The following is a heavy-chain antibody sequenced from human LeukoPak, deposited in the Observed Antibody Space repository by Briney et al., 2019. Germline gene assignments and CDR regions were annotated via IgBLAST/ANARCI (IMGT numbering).Heavy chain of an antibody. V-gene: IGHV3-21*01. Sequence: GGSLRLSCAASGFTFSSYSMNWVRQAPGKGLEWVSSISSSSSYIYYADSVKGRFTISRDNAKNSLYLQMNSLRAEDTAVYYCARARQWPNMNAFDIWGQGTMVTVSS. J-gene: IGHJ3*02. D-gene: IGHD6-19*01. CDR1: GFTFSSYS. CDR3: ARARQWPNMNAFDI. CDR2: ISSSSSYI.